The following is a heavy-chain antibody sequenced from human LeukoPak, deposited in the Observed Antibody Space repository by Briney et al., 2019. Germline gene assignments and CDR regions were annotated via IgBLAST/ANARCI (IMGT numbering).Heavy chain of an antibody. Sequence: SETLSLTCAVYGGSFSGYYWSWIRQPPGKGLEWIGEINHSGSTNYNPSLKSRVTISVDTSKNQFSLKLSSVTAADTAVYYCARGLRFVENYFDYWGQGTLVTVSS. CDR3: ARGLRFVENYFDY. CDR1: GGSFSGYY. J-gene: IGHJ4*02. CDR2: INHSGST. D-gene: IGHD3-10*01. V-gene: IGHV4-34*01.